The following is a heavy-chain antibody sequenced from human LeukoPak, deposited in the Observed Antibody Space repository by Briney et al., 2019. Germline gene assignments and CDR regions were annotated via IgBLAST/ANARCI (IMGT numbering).Heavy chain of an antibody. CDR3: ARDRIYYGSGSYYDYFDY. CDR2: IKQDGSEK. CDR1: GFTFSSYW. D-gene: IGHD3-10*01. Sequence: PGGSLRLSCAASGFTFSSYWMSWVRQAPGKGLEWMANIKQDGSEKYYVDSVKGRFTISRDNAKNSLYLQMNSLRAEDTAVYYCARDRIYYGSGSYYDYFDYWGQGTLVTVSS. V-gene: IGHV3-7*01. J-gene: IGHJ4*02.